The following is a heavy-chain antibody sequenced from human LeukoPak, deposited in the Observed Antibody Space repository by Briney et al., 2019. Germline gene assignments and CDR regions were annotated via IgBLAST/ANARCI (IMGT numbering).Heavy chain of an antibody. J-gene: IGHJ4*02. V-gene: IGHV3-33*03. CDR3: ASGYMYGGDF. D-gene: IGHD5-18*01. CDR1: GFTFSSYG. Sequence: PGGSLRLSCAASGFTFSSYGMHWVRQAPGKGLEWVAVIWYDGSNKYYADSVKGRFTISRDNARNSLYMQMNSLRAEDTAVYYCASGYMYGGDFWGQGTLVTVSS. CDR2: IWYDGSNK.